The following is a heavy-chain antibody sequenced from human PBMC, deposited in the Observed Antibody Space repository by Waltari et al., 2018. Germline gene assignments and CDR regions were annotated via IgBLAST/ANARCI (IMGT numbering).Heavy chain of an antibody. Sequence: QVQPQQWGAGLLKPSATLSLTCAVSGGSFGWIRQPPGQGLEWIGEINHSGSISLNPSLKSRVTMSVDTSKNQLSLRLTSVTAADTAVYYCARGLETGTSSWHYFDSWGQGTLVTVSS. D-gene: IGHD6-13*01. V-gene: IGHV4-34*01. CDR3: ARGLETGTSSWHYFDS. CDR1: GGSF. CDR2: INHSGSI. J-gene: IGHJ4*02.